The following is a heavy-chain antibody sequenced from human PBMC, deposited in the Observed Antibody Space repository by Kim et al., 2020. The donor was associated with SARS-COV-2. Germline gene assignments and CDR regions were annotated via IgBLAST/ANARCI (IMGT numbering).Heavy chain of an antibody. CDR3: GRDAAYNSSGRNYG. CDR1: GFTFSNYA. D-gene: IGHD6-19*01. V-gene: IGHV3-23*01. CDR2: ISGSGGST. J-gene: IGHJ6*01. Sequence: GGSLRLSCAASGFTFSNYAMSWVRQAPGKGLEWVSAISGSGGSTYSEDAVKGRFTISSDNSKTTLYLKMSSLRAEATAEYYGGRDAAYNSSGRNYG.